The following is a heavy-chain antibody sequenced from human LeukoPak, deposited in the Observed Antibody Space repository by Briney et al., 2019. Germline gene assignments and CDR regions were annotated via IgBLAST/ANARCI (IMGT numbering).Heavy chain of an antibody. CDR1: GYTFTGYS. CDR2: IHPKSGGT. Sequence: GASVKVSCKASGYTFTGYSIHWVRQAPGQGLEWMGWIHPKSGGTNYAQKVQGRVTLTRDTSISTAYMELSRLRSDDTAVYYCARGRHIAVADYYFDYWGQGTLVTVSS. J-gene: IGHJ4*02. V-gene: IGHV1-2*02. CDR3: ARGRHIAVADYYFDY. D-gene: IGHD6-19*01.